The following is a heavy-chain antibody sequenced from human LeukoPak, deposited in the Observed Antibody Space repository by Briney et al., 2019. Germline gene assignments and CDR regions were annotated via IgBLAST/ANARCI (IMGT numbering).Heavy chain of an antibody. CDR2: INPSGGST. D-gene: IGHD3-10*01. CDR3: ASLPGYGSGQYYFDY. CDR1: GYTFTSYY. Sequence: GASVTVSCKASGYTFTSYYMHWVRQAPGQGLEWMGIINPSGGSTSYAQKFQGRVTMTRDTSTSTVYMELSSLRSKDTAVYYCASLPGYGSGQYYFDYWGQGTLVTVSS. J-gene: IGHJ4*02. V-gene: IGHV1-46*01.